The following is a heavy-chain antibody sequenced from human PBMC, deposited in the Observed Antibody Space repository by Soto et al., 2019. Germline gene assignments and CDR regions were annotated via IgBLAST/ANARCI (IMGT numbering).Heavy chain of an antibody. CDR3: ARELYSSGWYEGFDY. D-gene: IGHD6-19*01. J-gene: IGHJ4*02. CDR1: GYSFTSYW. CDR2: IYPGDSDT. Sequence: EVQLVQSGAEVKKPGESLKISCKGSGYSFTSYWIGWVRQMPGKGLEWMGIIYPGDSDTRYSPSFQGQVTISADKSISTAYLQWSSLKASDTAMYYCARELYSSGWYEGFDYWGQGTLVTVSS. V-gene: IGHV5-51*03.